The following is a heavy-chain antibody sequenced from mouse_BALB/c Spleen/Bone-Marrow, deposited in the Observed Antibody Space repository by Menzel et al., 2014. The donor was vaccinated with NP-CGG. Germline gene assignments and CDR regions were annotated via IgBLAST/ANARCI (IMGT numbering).Heavy chain of an antibody. D-gene: IGHD1-1*01. J-gene: IGHJ2*01. CDR3: ARDRGGLLHDY. CDR1: GFTFXDYY. Sequence: EVMLVESGGGLVQPGGSLRLSCATSGFTFXDYYMSWVRQPPGKALEWLGFIRNKANGYTTEYSASVKGRFTISRDNSQSILYLQMNTLRAEDSATYYCARDRGGLLHDYWGQGTTLTVSS. CDR2: IRNKANGYTT. V-gene: IGHV7-3*02.